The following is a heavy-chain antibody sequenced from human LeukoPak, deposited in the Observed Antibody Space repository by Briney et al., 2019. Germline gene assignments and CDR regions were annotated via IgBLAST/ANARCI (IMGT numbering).Heavy chain of an antibody. V-gene: IGHV4-4*07. CDR1: GGSIRSYY. CDR3: AREGRTTGYDY. J-gene: IGHJ4*02. Sequence: SETLSLTCTVSGGSIRSYYWSWIRQPAGKGLEWIGRIYSSGSTNYNPSLKSRVTMSVDTSKNQFSLRLRSVTAADTAVYYCAREGRTTGYDYWGQGTLVTVSS. CDR2: IYSSGST. D-gene: IGHD1/OR15-1a*01.